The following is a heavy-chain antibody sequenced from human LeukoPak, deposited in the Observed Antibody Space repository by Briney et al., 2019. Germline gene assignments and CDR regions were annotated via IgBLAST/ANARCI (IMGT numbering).Heavy chain of an antibody. Sequence: GGSLRLSCAASGFTFSSYSMNWVRQAPGKGLEWVSSISSSSSYIYYADSVKGRFTISRDNAKNSLYLQMNSLRAEDTAVYYCARGGIAAAAIDPWGQGTLVTVSS. CDR1: GFTFSSYS. V-gene: IGHV3-21*01. CDR3: ARGGIAAAAIDP. CDR2: ISSSSSYI. D-gene: IGHD6-13*01. J-gene: IGHJ5*02.